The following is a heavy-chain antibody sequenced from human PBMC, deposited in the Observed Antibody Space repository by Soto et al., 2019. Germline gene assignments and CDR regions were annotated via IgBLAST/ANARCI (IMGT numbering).Heavy chain of an antibody. CDR2: IYWDGDK. D-gene: IGHD3-3*01. CDR1: GFSLNTGGVG. V-gene: IGHV2-5*02. Sequence: QITLKESGPTLVKPTQTLTLTCTFSGFSLNTGGVGVGWIRQSPGKALEWLAHIYWDGDKRYRPFLETRLTITKEASKNQVVLTMTKMDPAVTAPYYCARQQLVRFSEWFRKGFDSWGQGMPVTVSS. CDR3: ARQQLVRFSEWFRKGFDS. J-gene: IGHJ4*02.